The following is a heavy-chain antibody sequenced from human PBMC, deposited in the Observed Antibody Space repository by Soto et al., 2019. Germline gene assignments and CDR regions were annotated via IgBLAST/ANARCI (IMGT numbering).Heavy chain of an antibody. Sequence: QVQLVESGGGVVQPGRSLRLSCAASGFTFSSYAMHWVRQAPGKGLEWVAVISYDGSNKYYADSVKGRFTISRDNSKNTRYLQMNSLRAEDTAVYYCARGWELPTGYFDYWGQGTLVTVSS. J-gene: IGHJ4*02. CDR2: ISYDGSNK. CDR1: GFTFSSYA. V-gene: IGHV3-30-3*01. D-gene: IGHD1-26*01. CDR3: ARGWELPTGYFDY.